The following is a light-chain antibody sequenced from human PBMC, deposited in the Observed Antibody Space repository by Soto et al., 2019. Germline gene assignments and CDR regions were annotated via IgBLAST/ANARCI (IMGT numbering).Light chain of an antibody. V-gene: IGKV3-15*01. CDR1: QGVSSY. Sequence: EIVMTQSPATLSVSPGGRATLSCRASQGVSSYLAWFQQKPGQAPRLLIYGASTRATGIPARFSGSGSGTEFTLTISSLQSEDFAVYYCQQYTNWPPTYTFGQGTKLEIK. CDR3: QQYTNWPPTYT. CDR2: GAS. J-gene: IGKJ2*01.